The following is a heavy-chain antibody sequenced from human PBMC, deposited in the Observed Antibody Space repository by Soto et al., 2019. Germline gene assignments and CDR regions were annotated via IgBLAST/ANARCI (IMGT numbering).Heavy chain of an antibody. D-gene: IGHD3-3*01. V-gene: IGHV4-34*01. J-gene: IGHJ3*02. Sequence: QVQLQQWGAGLLKPSETLSLTCAVYGGSFSGYYWSWIRQPPGKGLEWIGEINHSGSTNYNPSLKSRVTISVDTSKNQFSLKLSSVTAADTAVYYCARGPNRPYYDFWSGYTDAFDIWGQGTMVTVSS. CDR3: ARGPNRPYYDFWSGYTDAFDI. CDR1: GGSFSGYY. CDR2: INHSGST.